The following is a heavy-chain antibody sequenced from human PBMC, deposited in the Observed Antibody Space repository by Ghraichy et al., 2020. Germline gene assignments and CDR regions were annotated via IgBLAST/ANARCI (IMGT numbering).Heavy chain of an antibody. CDR3: ARSNWATYYFDY. J-gene: IGHJ4*02. Sequence: SETLSLTCTVSGASISSSSYYWGWIRQPPGKGLEWIGSIFYSGSTYYNSSLKSRVTISVDTSKNQFSLKLSSVTAADTAVYYCARSNWATYYFDYWGQGALVTVSS. V-gene: IGHV4-39*01. CDR2: IFYSGST. D-gene: IGHD7-27*01. CDR1: GASISSSSYY.